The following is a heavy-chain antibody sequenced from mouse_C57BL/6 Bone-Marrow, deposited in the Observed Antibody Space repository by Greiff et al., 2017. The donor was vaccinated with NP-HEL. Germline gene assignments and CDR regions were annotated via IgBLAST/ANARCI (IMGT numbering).Heavy chain of an antibody. D-gene: IGHD1-1*01. J-gene: IGHJ2*01. Sequence: VQLQQPGTELVKPGASVKLSCKASGYTFTSYWMHWVKQRPGQGLEWIGNINPSNGGTNYNEKFKSKATLTVDKSSSPAYMQLSRLTSEDSAVYYCARWGHYYGSSPYYFDYWGQGTTLTVSS. V-gene: IGHV1-53*01. CDR1: GYTFTSYW. CDR2: INPSNGGT. CDR3: ARWGHYYGSSPYYFDY.